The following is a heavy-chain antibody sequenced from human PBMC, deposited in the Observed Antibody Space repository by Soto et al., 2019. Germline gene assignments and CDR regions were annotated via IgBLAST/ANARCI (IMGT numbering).Heavy chain of an antibody. J-gene: IGHJ4*02. V-gene: IGHV3-23*01. CDR3: AKGYYDFWSGYFRFDY. CDR1: GFTFSSYA. D-gene: IGHD3-3*01. Sequence: EVQLLESGGGLVQPGGSLRLSCAASGFTFSSYAMSWVRQAPGKGLEWVSAISGSGGSTYYADSVKGRFTISRDNSKNTLYLQMNSLRAEDTAVYYCAKGYYDFWSGYFRFDYWGQGTLVTVSS. CDR2: ISGSGGST.